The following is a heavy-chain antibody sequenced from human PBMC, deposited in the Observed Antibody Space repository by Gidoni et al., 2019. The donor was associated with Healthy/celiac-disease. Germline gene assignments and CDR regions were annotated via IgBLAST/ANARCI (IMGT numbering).Heavy chain of an antibody. CDR1: GRSFSGYY. CDR2: INHSGST. D-gene: IGHD3-10*01. J-gene: IGHJ5*02. V-gene: IGHV4-34*01. CDR3: ATLWFGELSRWFDP. Sequence: QVQLQQWGAGLFKPSETLSLTCPVYGRSFSGYYWSWIRQPPGKGLEWIGEINHSGSTNYNPSLKSRVTISVDTSKNQFSLKLSSVTAADTAVYYCATLWFGELSRWFDPWGQGTLVTVSS.